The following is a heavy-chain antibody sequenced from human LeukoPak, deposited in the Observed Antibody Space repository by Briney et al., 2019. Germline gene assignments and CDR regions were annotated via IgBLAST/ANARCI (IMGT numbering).Heavy chain of an antibody. CDR3: ARAPLEYSSGYALNYYYYYMDV. V-gene: IGHV1-8*01. D-gene: IGHD3-22*01. CDR2: MNPNSGNT. Sequence: ASVKVSCKASGYTFTSYDINWVRQATGQGLEWMGWMNPNSGNTGYAQKFQGRVTMTRNTSRSTAYMELSSLRSEDTAVYYCARAPLEYSSGYALNYYYYYMDVWGKGTTVTVSS. J-gene: IGHJ6*03. CDR1: GYTFTSYD.